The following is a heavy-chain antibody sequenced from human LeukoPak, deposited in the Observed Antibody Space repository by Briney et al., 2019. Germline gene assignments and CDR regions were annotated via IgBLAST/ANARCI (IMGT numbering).Heavy chain of an antibody. V-gene: IGHV4-39*01. J-gene: IGHJ4*02. Sequence: SETLSLTCTVSGGSISISNYYWGWIRQPPGRGLEWIGSISYSGTYYNPSLKSRPTISVDTSKNHFSLNLRSVTAADTAVYYCARRTSNPVGAIDYWGRGTLVTVSS. CDR3: ARRTSNPVGAIDY. D-gene: IGHD1-26*01. CDR1: GGSISISNYY. CDR2: ISYSGT.